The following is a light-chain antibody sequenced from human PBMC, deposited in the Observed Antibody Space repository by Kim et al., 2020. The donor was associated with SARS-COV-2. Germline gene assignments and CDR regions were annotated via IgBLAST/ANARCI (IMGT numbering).Light chain of an antibody. CDR1: SSNIGAGYD. CDR3: QSYDSSLSAPYV. CDR2: DNS. J-gene: IGLJ1*01. Sequence: VNVPWTGSSSNIGAGYDVHWYQQLPGAAPKLLIYDNSNRPSGVPDRFSGSKSGTSASLAITGLQAEDEADYYCQSYDSSLSAPYVFGTGTQLTVL. V-gene: IGLV1-40*01.